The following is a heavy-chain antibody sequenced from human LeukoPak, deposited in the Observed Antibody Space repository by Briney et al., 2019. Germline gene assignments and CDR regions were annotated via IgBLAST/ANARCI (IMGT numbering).Heavy chain of an antibody. Sequence: GRFVLTDHAVSVKCRFTISRHNSKNTLDLQMIILIAEDTAIYYCAKGGYSYVYLSYFVYWGQGTLVTVSS. CDR3: AKGGYSYVYLSYFVY. D-gene: IGHD5-18*01. J-gene: IGHJ4*02. V-gene: IGHV3-23*01. CDR2: GRFVLT.